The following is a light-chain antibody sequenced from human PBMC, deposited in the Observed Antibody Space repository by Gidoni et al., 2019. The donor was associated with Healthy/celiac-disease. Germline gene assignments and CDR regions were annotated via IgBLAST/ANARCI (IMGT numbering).Light chain of an antibody. Sequence: DIVMTQSPATLSVSPGERATLSCRASQSVSSNLAWYQQKPGQAPRLLIYGAFTRATGIPARFSGSGSGTEFTLTISSLQSEDFAVYYCQQYNNWPPMVTFGPGTKVDIK. CDR2: GAF. J-gene: IGKJ3*01. CDR3: QQYNNWPPMVT. CDR1: QSVSSN. V-gene: IGKV3-15*01.